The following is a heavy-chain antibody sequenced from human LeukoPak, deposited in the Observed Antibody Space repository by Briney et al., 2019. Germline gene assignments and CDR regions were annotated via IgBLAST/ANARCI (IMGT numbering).Heavy chain of an antibody. J-gene: IGHJ5*02. V-gene: IGHV4-34*01. CDR2: INHSGST. CDR1: GGSFRGYY. CDR3: ARGPNIVVVVAATRRWFDP. Sequence: PSETLSLTCAVYGGSFRGYYWSWIRQPPGKGLEWIGEINHSGSTNYNPSLKSRVTISVDTSKNQFSLKLSSVTAADTAVYYCARGPNIVVVVAATRRWFDPWGQGTLVTVSS. D-gene: IGHD2-15*01.